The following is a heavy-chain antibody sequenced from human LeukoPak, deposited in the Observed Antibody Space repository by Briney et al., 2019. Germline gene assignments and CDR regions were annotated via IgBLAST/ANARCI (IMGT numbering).Heavy chain of an antibody. Sequence: SVKVSCKASGGTFSSYAISWVRQAPGQGLEWMGGIIPIFGTANYAQKFQGRVTITADESTSTAYMELSSLRSEDTAVYYCARDETGTHNWFDPWGQGTLVTVSS. CDR3: ARDETGTHNWFDP. D-gene: IGHD1-1*01. CDR1: GGTFSSYA. V-gene: IGHV1-69*13. CDR2: IIPIFGTA. J-gene: IGHJ5*02.